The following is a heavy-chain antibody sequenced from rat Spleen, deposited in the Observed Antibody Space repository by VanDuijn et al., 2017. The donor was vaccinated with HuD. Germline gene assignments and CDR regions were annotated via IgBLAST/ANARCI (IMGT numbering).Heavy chain of an antibody. CDR2: IRPSGGST. CDR1: RFTFSNYG. D-gene: IGHD1-2*01. J-gene: IGHJ2*01. Sequence: ELQLVESGGGLVQPGRSLKLSCAASRFTFSNYGTHCTRQAPTKRLAGCASIRPSGGSTYYQDSVKGRFTISRDNAKSTLYLQMDSLRFEDTATYSCARDYYSSYGDCWGQGVMVTVSS. CDR3: ARDYYSSYGDC. V-gene: IGHV5-19*01.